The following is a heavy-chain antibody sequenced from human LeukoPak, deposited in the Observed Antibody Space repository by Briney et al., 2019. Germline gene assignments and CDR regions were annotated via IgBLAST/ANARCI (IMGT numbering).Heavy chain of an antibody. J-gene: IGHJ4*02. CDR2: MNPNSGNT. CDR1: GYTFTSYD. V-gene: IGHV1-8*01. Sequence: ASVKLSCNASGYTFTSYDINWVRQAPGQGLEWMGWMNPNSGNTGYAQKFQGRVTMTRNTSISTAYMELSSLRSEDTAVYYCARAFRNRVSPNYWGQGTLVTVSS. CDR3: ARAFRNRVSPNY. D-gene: IGHD6-13*01.